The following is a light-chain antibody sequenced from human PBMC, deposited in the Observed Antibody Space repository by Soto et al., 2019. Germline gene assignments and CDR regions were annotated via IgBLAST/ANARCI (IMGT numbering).Light chain of an antibody. V-gene: IGLV2-8*01. CDR1: SSDVGAYNY. CDR2: EVT. J-gene: IGLJ3*02. CDR3: TSYVGNDIWV. Sequence: QSVLTQPPCASGSPGQSVTISCTGTSSDVGAYNYVSWYQQYPGKAPKLMIYEVTKRPSGVPDRFSGSKSGNTASLTVSGLQAEDEADYYCTSYVGNDIWVFGGGTKVTVL.